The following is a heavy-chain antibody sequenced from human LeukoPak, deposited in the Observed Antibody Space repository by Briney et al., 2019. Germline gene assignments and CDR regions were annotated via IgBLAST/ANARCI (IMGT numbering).Heavy chain of an antibody. J-gene: IGHJ4*02. CDR3: AKEREDLVVVAAAMRGYI. CDR1: GFTFGTYG. D-gene: IGHD2-2*01. CDR2: VGISDAT. V-gene: IGHV3-23*01. Sequence: GGSLRLSCAASGFTFGTYGMNWVRQAPGKGLEWVSAVGISDATYYAGSVKGRFTISRDNSKNTLYLEMNSLRTDDTAVYYCAKEREDLVVVAAAMRGYIWGQGTLVTVSS.